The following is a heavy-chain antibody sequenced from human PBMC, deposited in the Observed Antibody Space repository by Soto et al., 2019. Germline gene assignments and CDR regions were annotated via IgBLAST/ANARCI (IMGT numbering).Heavy chain of an antibody. V-gene: IGHV4-59*01. J-gene: IGHJ6*02. Sequence: SETLSLTCTVSGGSITSSYWSWIRRPPGKGLEWIAYIYDTGISGYTPSTSYNPSLKSRFTMSVYTSKSQFSLKLTSVTAADTAVYYCARGEDAFFYYGLDVRGQGITVTVSS. CDR3: ARGEDAFFYYGLDV. CDR2: IYDTGISGYTPST. CDR1: GGSITSSY.